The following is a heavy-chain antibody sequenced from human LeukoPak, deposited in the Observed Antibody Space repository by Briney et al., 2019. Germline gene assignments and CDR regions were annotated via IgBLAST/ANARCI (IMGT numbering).Heavy chain of an antibody. Sequence: SQTLSLTCAISGDSVSRTNIAWNWIRLSPSRGLEWLGRTYYRSKWYNDYAVSVQSRIIINPDTSKNQFSLQLNSVTPEDTAVYYCARGIGWPYFDYWGQGTLVTVSS. CDR1: GDSVSRTNIA. J-gene: IGHJ4*02. D-gene: IGHD5-24*01. V-gene: IGHV6-1*01. CDR2: TYYRSKWYN. CDR3: ARGIGWPYFDY.